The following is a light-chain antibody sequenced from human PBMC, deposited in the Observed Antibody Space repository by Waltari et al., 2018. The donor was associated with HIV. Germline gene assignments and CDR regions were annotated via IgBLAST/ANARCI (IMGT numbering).Light chain of an antibody. CDR2: EVT. J-gene: IGLJ1*01. V-gene: IGLV2-23*02. Sequence: QSALTQPASVSGSPGQSITISCTGTSSDSGTYTLVSWYQHHPGKAPKLIIYEVTKRPSGVSHRFSGSKSGNTASLTISGLQAEDEADYYCCSYGSSSYIFGGGSKVTVL. CDR3: CSYGSSSYI. CDR1: SSDSGTYTL.